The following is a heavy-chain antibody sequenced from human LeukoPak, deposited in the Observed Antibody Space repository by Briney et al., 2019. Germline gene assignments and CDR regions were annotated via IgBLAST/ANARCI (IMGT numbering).Heavy chain of an antibody. V-gene: IGHV1-2*02. D-gene: IGHD5-24*01. Sequence: ASVKVSCKASGYTFSGDYMYWLRHAPGQGLEWMGGINPNGGVTNYAQKFQGRVTTTSDTSISTAYMERSRLRSDDTAVYYCARDAGDGYNFYYWGQGTLVTVSS. J-gene: IGHJ4*02. CDR1: GYTFSGDY. CDR3: ARDAGDGYNFYY. CDR2: INPNGGVT.